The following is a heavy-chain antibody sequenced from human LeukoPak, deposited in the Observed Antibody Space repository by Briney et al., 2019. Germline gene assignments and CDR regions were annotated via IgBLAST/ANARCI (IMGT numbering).Heavy chain of an antibody. CDR2: IYHSGSI. CDR3: ARDRDGYNSRYFDL. J-gene: IGHJ2*01. V-gene: IGHV4-30-2*01. D-gene: IGHD5-12*01. Sequence: SQTLSLTCAVSGGSISSGGYSWSWLRQPPGKGLEWIGYIYHSGSIYYNPSLKSRVTISVDRSKNQFSLKLSSVTAADTAVYYCARDRDGYNSRYFDLWGRGTLVTVSS. CDR1: GGSISSGGYS.